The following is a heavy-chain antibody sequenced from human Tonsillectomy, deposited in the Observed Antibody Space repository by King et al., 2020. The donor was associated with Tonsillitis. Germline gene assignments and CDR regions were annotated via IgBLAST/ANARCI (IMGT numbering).Heavy chain of an antibody. J-gene: IGHJ4*02. D-gene: IGHD3-3*01. CDR1: GGSFSGYY. V-gene: IGHV4-34*01. CDR3: ARSRVVIIRGALDY. Sequence: VQLQQWGAGLLKPSETLSLTCAVYGGSFSGYYWSWIRQPPGKGLEWIGEINHSGSTNYNPSLKSRVTISVDPSKNQFSLKLSSVTAADTAVYYCARSRVVIIRGALDYWGQGTLVTVSS. CDR2: INHSGST.